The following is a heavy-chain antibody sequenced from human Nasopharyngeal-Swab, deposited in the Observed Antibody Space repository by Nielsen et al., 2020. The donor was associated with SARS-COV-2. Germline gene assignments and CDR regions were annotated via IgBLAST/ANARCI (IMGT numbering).Heavy chain of an antibody. Sequence: SETLSLTCSVSGGSFNGFYWNWIRQPPGKGLEWICEINHNERTNYNPSLKRRVTMSVDTSTNQVSLKLNSLTATDTAVYYCARAGRVGDAYTGLDVWGQGTTVTVSS. CDR1: GGSFNGFY. CDR3: ARAGRVGDAYTGLDV. CDR2: INHNERT. V-gene: IGHV4-34*01. D-gene: IGHD5-24*01. J-gene: IGHJ6*02.